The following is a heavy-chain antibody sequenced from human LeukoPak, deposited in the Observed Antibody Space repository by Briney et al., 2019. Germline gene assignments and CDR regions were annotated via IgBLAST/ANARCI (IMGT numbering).Heavy chain of an antibody. CDR3: ARGVSSTTWTKYFDY. CDR2: RYYRSKWYN. D-gene: IGHD2-2*01. J-gene: IGHJ4*02. V-gene: IGHV6-1*01. CDR1: GDSVSSNSVA. Sequence: SQTLSPTCAISGDSVSSNSVAWNWTRQSPSRGLEWLGRRYYRSKWYNDYAVSVKSRIAKNPDTTKNHFSLQLTSVTPEDTAVYYCARGVSSTTWTKYFDYWGQGTLVTVSS.